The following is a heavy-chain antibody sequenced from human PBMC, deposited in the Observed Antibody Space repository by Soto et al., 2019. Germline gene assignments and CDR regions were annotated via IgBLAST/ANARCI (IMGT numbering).Heavy chain of an antibody. J-gene: IGHJ6*02. CDR2: ISGSGDYT. Sequence: EVQLLESGGGLVPPGGSLRLSCAASTFTFSNSAMSWVRQAPGKGLEWVSAISGSGDYTYYADSVKGRFTISRDNSKNTVYLQMNSLRIEDTAVYYCRHSSSSRPDYAYNMDVWGQGTTVTVSS. V-gene: IGHV3-23*01. D-gene: IGHD6-6*01. CDR3: RHSSSSRPDYAYNMDV. CDR1: TFTFSNSA.